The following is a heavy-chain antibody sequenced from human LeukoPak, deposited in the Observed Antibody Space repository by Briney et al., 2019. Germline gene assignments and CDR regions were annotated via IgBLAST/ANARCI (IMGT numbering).Heavy chain of an antibody. CDR1: GYTFTSYD. J-gene: IGHJ6*03. D-gene: IGHD1-26*01. CDR2: MNPNSGNT. Sequence: ASVKVSCKASGYTFTSYDLYWVRQATGQGLEWMGRMNPNSGNTGYAQKFQGRVTMTRNTSISTAYMELSSLRSEDTAAYYCARVGATGPNYYYYMDVWGKGTTVTISS. V-gene: IGHV1-8*01. CDR3: ARVGATGPNYYYYMDV.